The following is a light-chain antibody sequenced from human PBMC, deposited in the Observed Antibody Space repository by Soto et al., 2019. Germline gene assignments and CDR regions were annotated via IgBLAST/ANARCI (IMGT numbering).Light chain of an antibody. CDR1: QSFSSSY. V-gene: IGKV3-20*01. J-gene: IGKJ1*01. CDR2: GAS. Sequence: EIVLMQSPGTLSFSPGERATLSCRASQSFSSSYLALYQQKPVQAPRLLIYGASSTATGIPDRFSGSGSVTVYTLTISRLEPEDFAGDYCQQYGSSPGTFGQGTKVDIK. CDR3: QQYGSSPGT.